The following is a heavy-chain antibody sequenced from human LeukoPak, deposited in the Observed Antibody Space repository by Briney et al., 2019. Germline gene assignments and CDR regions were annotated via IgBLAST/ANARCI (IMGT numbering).Heavy chain of an antibody. CDR3: ARAGSGWYGNWFDP. J-gene: IGHJ5*02. CDR2: IYSGGST. Sequence: GGSLRLSCAASGFTVSSNYMSWVRQAPGKGLEWVSVIYSGGSTYYAASVKGRFTISRDNSKNTLYLQMNSLRAEDTAVYYCARAGSGWYGNWFDPWGQGTLVTVSS. V-gene: IGHV3-53*01. D-gene: IGHD6-19*01. CDR1: GFTVSSNY.